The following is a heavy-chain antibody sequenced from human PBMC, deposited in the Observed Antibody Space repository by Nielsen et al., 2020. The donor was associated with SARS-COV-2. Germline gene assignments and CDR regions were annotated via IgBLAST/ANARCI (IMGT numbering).Heavy chain of an antibody. J-gene: IGHJ3*01. CDR2: FYYNGPI. CDR1: GGSITSGTDY. CDR3: VRAGAYVAFDV. D-gene: IGHD3-10*02. Sequence: SETLSLTCSVSGGSITSGTDYYVWIRQPPGKGLEWIGYFYYNGPIDYNPSLKRRVNLSVDKARNQISLNLTSVTAADTAVYYCVRAGAYVAFDVWGQGTMVTVSS. V-gene: IGHV4-30-4*01.